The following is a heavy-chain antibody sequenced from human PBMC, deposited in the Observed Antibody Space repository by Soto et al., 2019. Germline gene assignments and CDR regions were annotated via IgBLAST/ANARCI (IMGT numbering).Heavy chain of an antibody. CDR3: ARVYSSGWYNWFDP. Sequence: SVKVSCTASGGTFSSYAISWVRQAPGQGLEWMGGIIPIFGTANYAQKFQGRVTITADESTSTAYMELSSLRSEDTAVYYCARVYSSGWYNWFDPWGQGTLVTVSS. J-gene: IGHJ5*02. V-gene: IGHV1-69*13. D-gene: IGHD6-19*01. CDR1: GGTFSSYA. CDR2: IIPIFGTA.